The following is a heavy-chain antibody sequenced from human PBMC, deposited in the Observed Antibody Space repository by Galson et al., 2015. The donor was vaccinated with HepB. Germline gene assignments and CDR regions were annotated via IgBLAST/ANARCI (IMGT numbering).Heavy chain of an antibody. D-gene: IGHD7-27*01. CDR2: IHQDGSEK. J-gene: IGHJ3*02. V-gene: IGHV3-7*01. CDR3: TRGRFHLGIILDIGFDI. CDR1: GFSFHDYQ. Sequence: SLRLSCAVSGFSFHDYQMTWVRQVPGKGLEWVANIHQDGSEKYYVDSVKGRFTISRDNAKNSLYLQMNSLRAEDTAVYYCTRGRFHLGIILDIGFDIWGQGTMVTVSS.